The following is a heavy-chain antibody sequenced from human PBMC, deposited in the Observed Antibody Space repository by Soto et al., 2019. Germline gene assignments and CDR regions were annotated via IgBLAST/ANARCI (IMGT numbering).Heavy chain of an antibody. CDR1: GGSVSSGSYY. J-gene: IGHJ4*02. CDR2: IYYSGST. CDR3: ARDGPGTAVNY. Sequence: QVQLQESGPGLVKPSETLSLTCTVSGGSVSSGSYYWSWIRQPPGKGLEWIGYIYYSGSTNYNPSLKSRVTISVDTYKNQFSLKLSSVTAADTAVYYCARDGPGTAVNYCGQGTLVTVSS. D-gene: IGHD3-10*01. V-gene: IGHV4-61*01.